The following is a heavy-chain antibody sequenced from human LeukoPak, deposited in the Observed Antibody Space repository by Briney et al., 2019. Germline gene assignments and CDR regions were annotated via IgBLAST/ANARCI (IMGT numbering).Heavy chain of an antibody. CDR3: ATGEGGSYYDSRGYYSDI. J-gene: IGHJ3*02. Sequence: GGSLRLACAAAGLTVSSYGMGWVRQEARKGRGWVADISYDGSIISYSYSLKARFTISTVYSTNTLYLQMHSLRAEDTAVYYCATGEGGSYYDSRGYYSDIWGQGTMVTVSS. V-gene: IGHV3-30*03. CDR1: GLTVSSYG. CDR2: ISYDGSII. D-gene: IGHD3-22*01.